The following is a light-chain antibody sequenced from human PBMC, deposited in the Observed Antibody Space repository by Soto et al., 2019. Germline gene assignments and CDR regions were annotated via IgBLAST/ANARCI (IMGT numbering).Light chain of an antibody. J-gene: IGKJ2*01. Sequence: EIVLTQSPATLSLSPGERATVSCRASQSVSNYLGWYQQKAGQAPRLLIYDASNRATGIPARFSGSGSGTDFTLTISSLEPEDFAVYYCQQYNNWPYTFGQGTKLEIK. V-gene: IGKV3-11*01. CDR3: QQYNNWPYT. CDR2: DAS. CDR1: QSVSNY.